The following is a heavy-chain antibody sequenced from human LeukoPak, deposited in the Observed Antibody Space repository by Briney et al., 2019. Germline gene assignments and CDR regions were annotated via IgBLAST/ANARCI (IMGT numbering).Heavy chain of an antibody. CDR3: ARVGGTYYYYYYMDV. CDR2: IIPIFGTA. Sequence: ASVKVSCKASGGTFSSYAISWVRQAPGQGLEWMGGIIPIFGTANYAQKFQGRVTITADESTSTAYMELSSLRSEDTAVYYCARVGGTYYYYYYMDVWGKGTTATVSS. J-gene: IGHJ6*03. D-gene: IGHD3-16*01. V-gene: IGHV1-69*13. CDR1: GGTFSSYA.